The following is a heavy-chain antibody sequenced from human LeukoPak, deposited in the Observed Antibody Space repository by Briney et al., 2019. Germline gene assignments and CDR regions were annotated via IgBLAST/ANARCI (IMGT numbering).Heavy chain of an antibody. CDR3: ARAHLADYGDYVAV. D-gene: IGHD4-17*01. CDR2: INPNSGGT. CDR1: GYTFTGYY. J-gene: IGHJ4*02. V-gene: IGHV1-2*02. Sequence: GASVKVSCKASGYTFTGYYMHWVRQAPGQGLEWMGWINPNSGGTNYAQKFQGRVTMTRDTSISTAYMELSRLRSDDTAVYYCARAHLADYGDYVAVWGQGTLVTVSS.